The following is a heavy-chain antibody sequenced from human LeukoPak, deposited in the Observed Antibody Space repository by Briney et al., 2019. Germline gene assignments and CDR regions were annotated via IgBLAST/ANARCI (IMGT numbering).Heavy chain of an antibody. V-gene: IGHV1-8*01. D-gene: IGHD6-13*01. CDR3: ARGRGHSSSWYMDDWFDP. Sequence: ASVKVSCKASGYTFTSYDINWVRQATGQGLEWMGWMNPNSGNTGYAQKFQGRVTMTRNTSISTAYMELSSLRSEDTAVYYCARGRGHSSSWYMDDWFDPWGQGTLVTVSP. CDR2: MNPNSGNT. CDR1: GYTFTSYD. J-gene: IGHJ5*02.